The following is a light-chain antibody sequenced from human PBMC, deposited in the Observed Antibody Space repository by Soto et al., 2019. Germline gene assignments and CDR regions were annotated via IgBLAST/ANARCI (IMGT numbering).Light chain of an antibody. J-gene: IGKJ1*01. CDR3: QQYGSAPWT. V-gene: IGKV3-20*01. CDR2: GAS. CDR1: HSVSSRY. Sequence: ELVLTQSPGTLSLSPGERATLSCRDSHSVSSRYLAWYQKKPGQAPSPLIYGASSMAIGIPDRFSGSGSGTDFTLTISRLEPEDFAVYYCQQYGSAPWTFGQGPNVESK.